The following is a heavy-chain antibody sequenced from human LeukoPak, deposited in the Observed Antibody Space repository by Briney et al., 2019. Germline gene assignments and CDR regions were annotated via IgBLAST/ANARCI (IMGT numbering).Heavy chain of an antibody. CDR1: GYIFTNYR. CDR3: ARLDEGFYYDGTGFNF. V-gene: IGHV5-51*01. D-gene: IGHD3-22*01. Sequence: XRAXGYIFTNYRIXWVRQMPGKGLEWMGIIYPGDSETTYRPSFQGHVTISADKSIRAAYLQWDTLKASDTAMYYCARLDEGFYYDGTGFNFWGQGTLVTVSS. CDR2: IYPGDSET. J-gene: IGHJ4*02.